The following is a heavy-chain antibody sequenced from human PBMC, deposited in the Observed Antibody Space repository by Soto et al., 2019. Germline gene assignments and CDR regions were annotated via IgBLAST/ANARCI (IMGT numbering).Heavy chain of an antibody. D-gene: IGHD3-22*01. V-gene: IGHV3-48*01. CDR3: ASPTYYYDSSGPPAY. Sequence: PGGSLRLSCAASGFTFSTYSMNWVRQAPGKGLEWVSYISSSSSTIFYTDSVKGRFTVSRDNAKNSLYLQMNSLRAEDTAVYYCASPTYYYDSSGPPAYGGQETLVTVSS. CDR2: ISSSSSTI. J-gene: IGHJ4*02. CDR1: GFTFSTYS.